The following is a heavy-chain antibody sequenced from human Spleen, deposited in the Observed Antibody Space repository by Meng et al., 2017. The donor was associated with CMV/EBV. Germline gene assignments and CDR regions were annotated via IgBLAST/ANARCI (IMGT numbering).Heavy chain of an antibody. J-gene: IGHJ3*02. CDR1: GFTFSSYA. Sequence: GESLKISCAASGFTFSSYAMHWVRQAPGEGLEWVSFISSSSSYIYYADSVRGRFTISRDNAKNSLYLQMTSLRAEDTAVYYCARDLIYFGVVHHAFDIWGQGTMVTVSS. CDR3: ARDLIYFGVVHHAFDI. CDR2: ISSSSSYI. V-gene: IGHV3-21*01. D-gene: IGHD3-3*01.